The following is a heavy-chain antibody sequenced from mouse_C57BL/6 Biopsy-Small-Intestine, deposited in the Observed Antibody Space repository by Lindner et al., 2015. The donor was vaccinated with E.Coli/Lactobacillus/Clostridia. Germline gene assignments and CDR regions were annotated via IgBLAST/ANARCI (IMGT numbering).Heavy chain of an antibody. V-gene: IGHV1-54*01. CDR3: ATYGNFDC. D-gene: IGHD2-1*01. CDR2: INPGSGGT. J-gene: IGHJ3*01. CDR1: GYAFSNHL. Sequence: QLQESGAELVRPGTSVQMSCKASGYAFSNHLIEWVKQRPGQGLEWIRVINPGSGGTNYNEKFRGKAILTADKSSSTAYMQLSSLTSEDSAVYFCATYGNFDCWGQGTLVTVSA.